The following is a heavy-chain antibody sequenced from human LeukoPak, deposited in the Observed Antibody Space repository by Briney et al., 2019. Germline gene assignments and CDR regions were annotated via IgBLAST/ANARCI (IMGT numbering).Heavy chain of an antibody. D-gene: IGHD6-13*01. CDR2: TYYRSQWYN. Sequence: SQTLSLTCAISGDSVSSDSTAWNWIRLSPSRGLEWLGRTYYRSQWYNDYAVSVKSRISINPDTSKNQFSLQLNSVTPEDTAVYYCAGGKAAAGLQHWGQGSLVTVSS. CDR1: GDSVSSDSTA. V-gene: IGHV6-1*01. CDR3: AGGKAAAGLQH. J-gene: IGHJ1*01.